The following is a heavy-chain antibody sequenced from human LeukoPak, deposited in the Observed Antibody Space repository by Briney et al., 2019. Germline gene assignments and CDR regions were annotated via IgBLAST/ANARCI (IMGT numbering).Heavy chain of an antibody. CDR3: AGIYDSSGYYYCY. Sequence: KPSETLSLTCAVSGGSISSGAYSWSWIRQPPGRGLEWIGYIYHTGSTYYNPSLKSRVTISVDRSKNQFSLNLSSVTAADTAVYYCAGIYDSSGYYYCYWGQGTLVTVSS. CDR1: GGSISSGAYS. D-gene: IGHD3-22*01. CDR2: IYHTGST. J-gene: IGHJ4*02. V-gene: IGHV4-30-2*01.